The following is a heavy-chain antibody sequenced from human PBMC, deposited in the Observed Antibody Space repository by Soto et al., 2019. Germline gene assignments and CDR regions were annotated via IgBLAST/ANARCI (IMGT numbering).Heavy chain of an antibody. V-gene: IGHV4-31*03. D-gene: IGHD4-4*01. Sequence: PSETLSLTCTVSGGSISSGGYYWSWIRQHPGKGLEWIGYIYYSGSTYYNPSLKSRVTISVDTSKNQFSLKLSSVTAADTAVYYCATSTTVTSQYYFDYWGQGTLVTVSS. CDR1: GGSISSGGYY. J-gene: IGHJ4*02. CDR2: IYYSGST. CDR3: ATSTTVTSQYYFDY.